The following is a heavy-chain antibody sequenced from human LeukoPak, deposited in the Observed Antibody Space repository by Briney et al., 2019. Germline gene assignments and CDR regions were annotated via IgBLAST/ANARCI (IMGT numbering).Heavy chain of an antibody. D-gene: IGHD3-22*01. V-gene: IGHV3-23*01. CDR1: GFTFSNYA. Sequence: PGGSLRLSCAASGFTFSNYAMSWVRQAPGKGLEWVSAISGSGGSTYYADSVKGRFIISRDNSKNTLYLQMNSLRAEDTAVYYCATLWGDTSGYQNYDYWGQGTPVTVSS. CDR3: ATLWGDTSGYQNYDY. CDR2: ISGSGGST. J-gene: IGHJ4*02.